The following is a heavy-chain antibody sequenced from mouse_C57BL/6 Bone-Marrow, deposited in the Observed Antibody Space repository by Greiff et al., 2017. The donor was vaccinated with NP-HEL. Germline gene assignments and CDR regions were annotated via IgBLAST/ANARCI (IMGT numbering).Heavy chain of an antibody. CDR1: GYTFTSYW. CDR3: ARDPVAY. CDR2: IDPSDSYT. J-gene: IGHJ3*01. Sequence: QVQLQQPGAELVKPGASVKLSCKASGYTFTSYWMQWVKQRPGQGLEWIGEIDPSDSYTNYNQKFKGKATLTVDTSSSTAYMQLSSLTSEDSAVYYCARDPVAYGGQGTLVTVSA. V-gene: IGHV1-50*01.